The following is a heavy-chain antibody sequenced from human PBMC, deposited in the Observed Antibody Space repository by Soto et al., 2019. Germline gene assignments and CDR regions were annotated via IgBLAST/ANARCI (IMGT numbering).Heavy chain of an antibody. CDR1: GGSINSGGYY. Sequence: SETRSLTCTVSGGSINSGGYYWGWIRQHPGKGLEWIGYINYSGSTNYNPSLKSRITISRDTSKNQFSLKLSSVTAADTAVYYCARTYYHSKFYGYWGQGTLVTVSS. V-gene: IGHV4-31*03. CDR2: INYSGST. CDR3: ARTYYHSKFYGY. J-gene: IGHJ4*02. D-gene: IGHD3-22*01.